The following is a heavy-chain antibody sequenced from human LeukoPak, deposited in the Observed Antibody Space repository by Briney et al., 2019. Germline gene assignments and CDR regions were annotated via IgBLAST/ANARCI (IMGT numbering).Heavy chain of an antibody. CDR3: ARQGEWHYDSSGYHRLDAFDI. V-gene: IGHV4-39*01. CDR1: GGSISSSSYY. Sequence: SETLSLTCTVSGGSISSSSYYWGWIRQPPGKGLEWIGSIYDSGYTYYNPSLESRVTISVDTSKNQFSLKLSSVTAADTAVYYCARQGEWHYDSSGYHRLDAFDIWGQGTMVTVSS. D-gene: IGHD3-22*01. CDR2: IYDSGYT. J-gene: IGHJ3*02.